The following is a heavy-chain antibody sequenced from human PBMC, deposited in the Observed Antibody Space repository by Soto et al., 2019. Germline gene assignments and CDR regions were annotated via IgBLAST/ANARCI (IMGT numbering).Heavy chain of an antibody. D-gene: IGHD1-26*01. CDR3: ARGSYYAY. CDR1: GFTFSNFA. J-gene: IGHJ4*02. CDR2: ISSTSDFI. V-gene: IGHV3-21*02. Sequence: EVQLVESGGGLVKPGGSLRLSCAASGFTFSNFAMSWVRQAPGKGLEGVSSISSTSDFIYYADSLKGRVTISRDNAKSSLSLQINFLGADDTAVYYCARGSYYAYWGQGTLVTVSS.